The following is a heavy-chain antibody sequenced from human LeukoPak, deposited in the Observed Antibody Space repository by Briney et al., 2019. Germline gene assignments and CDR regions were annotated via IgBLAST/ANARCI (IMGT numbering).Heavy chain of an antibody. Sequence: GGSLRLPCAASGFTFSSYAMSWVRQAPGKGLEWVSAISGSGGSTYYADSVKGRFTISRDNSKNTLYLQMNSLRAEDTAVYYCAKDVSGYYYTGAFDIWGQGTMVTVSS. D-gene: IGHD3-22*01. V-gene: IGHV3-23*01. CDR2: ISGSGGST. CDR1: GFTFSSYA. CDR3: AKDVSGYYYTGAFDI. J-gene: IGHJ3*02.